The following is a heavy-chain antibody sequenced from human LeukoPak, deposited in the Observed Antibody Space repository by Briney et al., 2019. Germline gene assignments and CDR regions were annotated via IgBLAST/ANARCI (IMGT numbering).Heavy chain of an antibody. V-gene: IGHV1-46*01. CDR2: INPSGGST. Sequence: ASVKVSCEASGYTFTSYYMHWVRQAPGQGLEWMGIINPSGGSTSYAQKFQGRVTMTRDTSTSTVYMELSSLRSADTAVYYCARDRGAQQHRPTWRWFDPWGQGTLVTVSS. CDR1: GYTFTSYY. D-gene: IGHD6-13*01. J-gene: IGHJ5*02. CDR3: ARDRGAQQHRPTWRWFDP.